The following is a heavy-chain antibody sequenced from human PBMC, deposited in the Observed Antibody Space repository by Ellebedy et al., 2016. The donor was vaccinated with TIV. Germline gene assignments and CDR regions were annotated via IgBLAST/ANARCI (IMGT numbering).Heavy chain of an antibody. CDR2: INPNSGGT. J-gene: IGHJ6*02. V-gene: IGHV1-2*02. D-gene: IGHD1-7*01. Sequence: ASVKVSCKASGYTFTGYYMHWVRQAPGQGLEWMGWINPNSGGTNYAQKFQGRVTMTRDTSINTAYMELSRLRSHDTAVYYCARDEGPKLELRSYYYFVMDVWGQGTTVTVSS. CDR1: GYTFTGYY. CDR3: ARDEGPKLELRSYYYFVMDV.